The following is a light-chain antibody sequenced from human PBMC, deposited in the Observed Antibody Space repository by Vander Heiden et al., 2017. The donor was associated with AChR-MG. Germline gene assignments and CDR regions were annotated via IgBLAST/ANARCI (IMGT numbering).Light chain of an antibody. Sequence: DIQITQSPSTLYASLGDIVTITCRASQSISSWLAWYQQKPGKAPKLLIYKASSLESGVPSRFSGSGSGTEFTLTISSLQPDDFATYYCQQYNSYPITFGQGTRLEIK. CDR1: QSISSW. CDR2: KAS. CDR3: QQYNSYPIT. V-gene: IGKV1-5*03. J-gene: IGKJ5*01.